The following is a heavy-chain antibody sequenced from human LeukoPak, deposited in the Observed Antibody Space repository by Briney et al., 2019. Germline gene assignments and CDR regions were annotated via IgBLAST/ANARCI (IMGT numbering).Heavy chain of an antibody. CDR1: GFTFSSYG. D-gene: IGHD1-26*01. V-gene: IGHV3-33*01. CDR2: IWYDGSNK. Sequence: PGGSLRLSCAASGFTFSSYGMHWVRQAPGKGLEWVAVIWYDGSNKYYADSVKGRFTISRDNSKNTLYLQMNSLRAEDTAVYYCARGLQVNSVGATASFDYWGQGTLVTVSS. J-gene: IGHJ4*02. CDR3: ARGLQVNSVGATASFDY.